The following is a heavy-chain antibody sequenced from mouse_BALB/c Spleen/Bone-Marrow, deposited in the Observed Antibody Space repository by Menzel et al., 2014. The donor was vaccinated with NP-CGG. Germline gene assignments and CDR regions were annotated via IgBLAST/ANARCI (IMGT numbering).Heavy chain of an antibody. CDR1: GFSLTSYG. CDR3: ARGSYYEGAMDY. J-gene: IGHJ4*01. Sequence: VMLVESGPGLVSPSQSLSITCTVSGFSLTSYGVHWVRQPPGKVLEWLGVIWAGGSTNYNSALMSRLSISEDNSKSQVFLKMSSLQTDDTAMYYCARGSYYEGAMDYWGQGTSVTVSS. CDR2: IWAGGST. V-gene: IGHV2-9*02. D-gene: IGHD1-1*01.